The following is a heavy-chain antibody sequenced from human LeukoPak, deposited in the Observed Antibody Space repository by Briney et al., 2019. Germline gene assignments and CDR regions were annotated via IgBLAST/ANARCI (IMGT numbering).Heavy chain of an antibody. Sequence: GGSLRLSCAASGFTVSNNYMTWVRQAPGKGLEWVSVIYSGNRTKYADSVKGRFIISRDNSKNTLLFQMNSLRAEDTAVYYCARLTSGNGLVVWGQGTTVTVS. CDR3: ARLTSGNGLVV. CDR2: IYSGNRT. J-gene: IGHJ6*02. V-gene: IGHV3-66*04. CDR1: GFTVSNNY. D-gene: IGHD3-3*01.